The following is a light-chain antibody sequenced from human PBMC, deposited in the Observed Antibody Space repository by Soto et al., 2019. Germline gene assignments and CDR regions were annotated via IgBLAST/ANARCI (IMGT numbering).Light chain of an antibody. Sequence: EIVLTQSPGTLSLSPGERATLSCRASQSVSSSYLAWYQQKPGQAPRLLIYDSSSRATGIPDRFSGSASGTEFTLIISRLEPEDFAVYYCQQYGSSPRTFGQGTKVDIK. CDR2: DSS. V-gene: IGKV3-20*01. CDR3: QQYGSSPRT. CDR1: QSVSSSY. J-gene: IGKJ1*01.